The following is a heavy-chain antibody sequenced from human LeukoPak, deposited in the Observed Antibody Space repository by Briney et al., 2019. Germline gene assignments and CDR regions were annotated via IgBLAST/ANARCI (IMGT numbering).Heavy chain of an antibody. CDR1: VASISSHY. CDR3: ASRAHCSGGSCDGKWFDP. CDR2: ISDSGIT. D-gene: IGHD2-15*01. V-gene: IGHV4-59*11. Sequence: GTLCLTCTVSVASISSHYWSRVRQSPGKGLEWIGYISDSGITNYNPSLKSRLTISVDTSKNHFSLRLSSVTAADTAVYYCASRAHCSGGSCDGKWFDPWGQGTLVTVSS. J-gene: IGHJ5*02.